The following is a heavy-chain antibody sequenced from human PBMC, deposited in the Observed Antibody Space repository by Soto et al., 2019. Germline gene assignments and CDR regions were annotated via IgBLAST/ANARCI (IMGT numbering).Heavy chain of an antibody. CDR3: ARDAPPPELRFLEWHNYDYNGMDV. CDR2: ISGYNGKT. D-gene: IGHD3-3*01. Sequence: QVQVVQSGDEVKETGASVRVSCKTSGYSFTAYGISWVRQAPGQGLEWMGGISGYNGKTKYAQKVQGRVTMTTDTSTSTAYMEVRSLISDDTAIYYCARDAPPPELRFLEWHNYDYNGMDVWGQGTTVTVSS. CDR1: GYSFTAYG. J-gene: IGHJ6*02. V-gene: IGHV1-18*01.